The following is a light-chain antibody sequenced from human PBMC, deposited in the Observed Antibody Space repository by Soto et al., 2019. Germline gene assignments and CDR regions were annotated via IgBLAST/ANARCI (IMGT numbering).Light chain of an antibody. CDR3: QLYAISPKT. CDR1: RTVSSTS. J-gene: IGKJ1*01. V-gene: IGKV3-20*01. CDR2: DAS. Sequence: EIVLTQSPGTLSLSPGERATRSSPPSRTVSSTSLAWYQQRSGQAPKLHSFDASTRVTGIPDRFSGSGARTDFTLTISRLEPEDFAVYFGQLYAISPKTCGQGTMVDIK.